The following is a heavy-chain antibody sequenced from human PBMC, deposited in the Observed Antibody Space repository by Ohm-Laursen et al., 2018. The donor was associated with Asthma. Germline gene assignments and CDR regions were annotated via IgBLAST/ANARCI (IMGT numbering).Heavy chain of an antibody. CDR3: ARDVMEWYLPAFDF. CDR1: GYTFSRYS. J-gene: IGHJ4*02. Sequence: SLRLSCSAPGYTFSRYSIHWVRQIPGKGLEWVAVGGSYYDGGLKYYADSVNGRFTVSRDDSKNTLYLQMNSLRPDDTAVYYCARDVMEWYLPAFDFWGQGTLVTVSS. D-gene: IGHD3-3*01. V-gene: IGHV3-30*03. CDR2: GGSYYDGGLK.